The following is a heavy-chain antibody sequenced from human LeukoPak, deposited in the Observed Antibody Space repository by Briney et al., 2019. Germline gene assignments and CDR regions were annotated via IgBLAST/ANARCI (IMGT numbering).Heavy chain of an antibody. CDR3: ARGSDYGGIGGLDYFDY. Sequence: KSSETLSLACTVSGGSISSSSYYWGWIRQPPGKGLEWIGSIYYSGSTYYNPSLKSRVTISVDTSKNQFSLKLSSVTAADTAVYYCARGSDYGGIGGLDYFDYWGQGTLVTVSS. D-gene: IGHD4-23*01. CDR2: IYYSGST. V-gene: IGHV4-39*07. CDR1: GGSISSSSYY. J-gene: IGHJ4*02.